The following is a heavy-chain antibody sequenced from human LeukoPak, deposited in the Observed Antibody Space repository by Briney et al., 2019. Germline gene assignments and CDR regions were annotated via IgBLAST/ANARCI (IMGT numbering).Heavy chain of an antibody. V-gene: IGHV1-18*01. D-gene: IGHD3-22*01. CDR3: ARLTYTSGYSCDY. J-gene: IGHJ4*02. Sequence: ASVTVSCKASGYTFTNYGISWVRQAPGQGLEWMGWISAYNGNTNYAQKLQGRLTMTTDTSTRSAYMELRSLKSDDTAVYYCARLTYTSGYSCDYWGQGTLVTVSS. CDR2: ISAYNGNT. CDR1: GYTFTNYG.